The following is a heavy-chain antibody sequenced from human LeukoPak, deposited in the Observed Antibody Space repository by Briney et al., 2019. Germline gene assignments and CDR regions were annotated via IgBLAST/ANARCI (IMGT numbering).Heavy chain of an antibody. CDR1: GFTFSSYS. CDR2: ISSSSSYI. V-gene: IGHV3-21*01. D-gene: IGHD5-18*01. J-gene: IGHJ4*02. Sequence: GGSLRLSCAASGFTFSSYSMNWVRQAPGKGLEWVSSISSSSSYIYYADSVKGRFTISRDNAKNSLYLQMNSLRAEDTAVYYCAREGGYSYRRHFDYWGQGTLVTVSS. CDR3: AREGGYSYRRHFDY.